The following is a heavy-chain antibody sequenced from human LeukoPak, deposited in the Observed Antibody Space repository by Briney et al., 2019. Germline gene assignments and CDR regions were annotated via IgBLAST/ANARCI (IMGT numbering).Heavy chain of an antibody. J-gene: IGHJ4*02. CDR1: GGSINNYY. CDR3: GRAHSWDSSSGSFYYFDY. D-gene: IGHD6-19*01. Sequence: SETLSLTCTVSGGSINNYYWSWIRQPAGKGLEWIGRIYTSGSTNYNPSLRSRVTMSLDTSKNQFSLKLSSVTAADTAVYYCGRAHSWDSSSGSFYYFDYWGQGTLVTVSS. V-gene: IGHV4-4*07. CDR2: IYTSGST.